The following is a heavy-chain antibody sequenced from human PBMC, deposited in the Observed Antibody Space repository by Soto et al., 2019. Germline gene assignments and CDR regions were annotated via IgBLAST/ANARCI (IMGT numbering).Heavy chain of an antibody. D-gene: IGHD5-12*01. CDR1: GGSISSGGYY. CDR3: ARYSPPLYSGYDLVDY. Sequence: QVQLQESGPGLVKPSQTLSLTCTVSGGSISSGGYYWSWIRQHPGKGLEWIGYIYYSGSTYYNPYLNSRVTISVDTSKNQFSLKLSSVTAADTAVYYCARYSPPLYSGYDLVDYWGQGTLVTVSS. V-gene: IGHV4-31*03. CDR2: IYYSGST. J-gene: IGHJ4*02.